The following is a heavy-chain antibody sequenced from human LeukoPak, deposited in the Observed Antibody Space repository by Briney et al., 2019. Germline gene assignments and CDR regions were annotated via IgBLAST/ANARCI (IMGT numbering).Heavy chain of an antibody. CDR1: GGSISSSSYY. CDR2: IYYSGST. J-gene: IGHJ6*02. Sequence: SETLSLTCTVSGGSISSSSYYWGWIRQPPGKGLEWIGSIYYSGSTYYNPSLKSQVTISVDTSKNQFSLKLSSVTAADTAVYYCATTGGYYYGMDVWGQGTTVTVSS. CDR3: ATTGGYYYGMDV. D-gene: IGHD1-1*01. V-gene: IGHV4-39*07.